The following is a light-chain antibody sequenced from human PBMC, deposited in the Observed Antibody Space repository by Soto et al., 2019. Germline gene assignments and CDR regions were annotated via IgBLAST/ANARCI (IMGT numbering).Light chain of an antibody. Sequence: LTQSPATLSLSAGERATLSFRSSQSVSTNLAWYQQKPGQAPRLLIYGASTRAASVPARFSGSGSGTEFTLTISSLQSEDFAVYYCQQSNKLPRTFGQGTKVDIK. CDR1: QSVSTN. J-gene: IGKJ1*01. CDR3: QQSNKLPRT. CDR2: GAS. V-gene: IGKV3-15*01.